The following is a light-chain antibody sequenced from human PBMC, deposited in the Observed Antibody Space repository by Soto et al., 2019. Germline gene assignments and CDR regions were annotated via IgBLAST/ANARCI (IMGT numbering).Light chain of an antibody. CDR1: QSISFY. Sequence: DIQMTQSPSSLSASVGYRVTITCRASQSISFYLNWYQQKPGNAPKVLIYAASNLQTGVPSRFSGSGSGTDFTLTINSLQPEDFATYSCQQSYSTPITFGQGTRLEI. CDR3: QQSYSTPIT. CDR2: AAS. V-gene: IGKV1-39*01. J-gene: IGKJ5*01.